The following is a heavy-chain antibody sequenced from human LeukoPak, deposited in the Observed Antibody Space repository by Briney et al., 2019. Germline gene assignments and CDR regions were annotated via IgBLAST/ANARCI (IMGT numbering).Heavy chain of an antibody. Sequence: ASVKVSCKASGGTFSNYAINWVRQAPGQGLEWMGGIIPIFGTVNYAQKFQGGVTITADKSTSTVYMELNSLKSEDTAVYHCARGWDYDSGGRPTAYVYWGQGTLVTVSS. D-gene: IGHD3-22*01. CDR3: ARGWDYDSGGRPTAYVY. J-gene: IGHJ4*02. CDR1: GGTFSNYA. V-gene: IGHV1-69*06. CDR2: IIPIFGTV.